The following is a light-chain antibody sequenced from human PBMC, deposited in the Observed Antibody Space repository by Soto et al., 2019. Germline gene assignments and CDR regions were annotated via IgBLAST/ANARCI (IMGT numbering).Light chain of an antibody. Sequence: QSALTQPASVSGSPGQSITISCTGTSXDLGGYNFVSWYQHHPGKAPKLMIYQVSNRPSGVSNRFSGSKPGNTASLTISGLQAEDEADYYCCSYTSSSPYVFGTGTKVTVL. J-gene: IGLJ1*01. CDR2: QVS. CDR3: CSYTSSSPYV. V-gene: IGLV2-14*01. CDR1: SXDLGGYNF.